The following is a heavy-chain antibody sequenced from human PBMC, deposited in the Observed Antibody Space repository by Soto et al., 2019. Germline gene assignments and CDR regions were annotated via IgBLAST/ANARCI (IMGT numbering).Heavy chain of an antibody. J-gene: IGHJ4*02. Sequence: QVQRVQSGAEVKKPGASVKVSCKASGYTFTSYAMHWVRQAPGQRLEWMGWINAGNGNTKYSQKFQGRVTITRDTSASTAYMELSSLRSEDTAVYYCARVGGWYVAFDYWGQGTLVTVSS. D-gene: IGHD6-19*01. CDR3: ARVGGWYVAFDY. CDR2: INAGNGNT. V-gene: IGHV1-3*01. CDR1: GYTFTSYA.